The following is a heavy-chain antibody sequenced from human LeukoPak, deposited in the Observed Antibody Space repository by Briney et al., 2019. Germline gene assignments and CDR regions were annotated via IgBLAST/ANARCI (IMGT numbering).Heavy chain of an antibody. V-gene: IGHV4-59*08. Sequence: SETLSLTCTVSGGSISSYYWSWIRQPPGKGLEWIGYIYYSGSTNYNPSLKSRVTISVDTSKNQFSLKLSSVTAAGTAVYYCARLASSTSLLYWFAPWGQGTLVTVSS. D-gene: IGHD2-2*01. CDR1: GGSISSYY. J-gene: IGHJ5*02. CDR2: IYYSGST. CDR3: ARLASSTSLLYWFAP.